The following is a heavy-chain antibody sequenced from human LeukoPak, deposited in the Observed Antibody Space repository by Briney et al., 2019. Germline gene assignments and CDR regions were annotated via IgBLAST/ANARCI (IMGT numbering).Heavy chain of an antibody. D-gene: IGHD3-16*02. V-gene: IGHV4-39*07. CDR3: ARVAYDYLWGTYRDSYFDY. J-gene: IGHJ4*02. Sequence: PSETLSLTCTVSGVSIRRSSYYWGWIRQPPGKGLEWIGTIYYSGTTYYNPSLKSRVTISVDTSKSQLSLNLSSVTAADTAMYYCARVAYDYLWGTYRDSYFDYWGQGTLVTVSS. CDR2: IYYSGTT. CDR1: GVSIRRSSYY.